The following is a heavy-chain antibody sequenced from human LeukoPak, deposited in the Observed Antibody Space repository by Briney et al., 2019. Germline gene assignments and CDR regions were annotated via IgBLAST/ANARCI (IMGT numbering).Heavy chain of an antibody. V-gene: IGHV3-23*01. Sequence: GGSLRLSCAVSGYTFSNFAVGWVRQAPGKGREWVSSIGNGGTTYYAGSVKGRFSISRDNSKNTLSLQVNSLRAEDTAVYYCAKMRGHPREAYYFDSWGQGALVTVSS. CDR3: AKMRGHPREAYYFDS. CDR2: IGNGGTT. CDR1: GYTFSNFA. D-gene: IGHD1-26*01. J-gene: IGHJ4*02.